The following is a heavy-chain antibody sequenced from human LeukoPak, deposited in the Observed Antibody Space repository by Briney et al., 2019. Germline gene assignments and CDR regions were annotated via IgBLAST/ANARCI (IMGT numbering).Heavy chain of an antibody. D-gene: IGHD2-2*01. V-gene: IGHV3-23*01. CDR2: ISVSGART. CDR1: GFTFSSYA. J-gene: IGHJ4*02. Sequence: GGCLRLSCAASGFTFSSYAMSWVRQAPGKGLEWVSAISVSGARTYYADSVKGRFTISRDNSKNTLYLQMNSLRAEDTAVYYCAKHITPAAMHYFDYWGQGTLVT. CDR3: AKHITPAAMHYFDY.